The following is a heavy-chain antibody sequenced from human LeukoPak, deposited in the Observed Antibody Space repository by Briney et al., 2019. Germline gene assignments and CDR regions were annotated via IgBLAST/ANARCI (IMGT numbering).Heavy chain of an antibody. V-gene: IGHV4-34*01. CDR1: GGSFSGYY. Sequence: SETLSLTCAVYGGSFSGYYWSWIRQPPGKGLEWIGEINHSGSTNYNPSLKSRVTISVDTSKNQFSLKLSSVTAADTAVYYCARSISGWFLDAFDIWGQGTMVTVSS. CDR3: ARSISGWFLDAFDI. J-gene: IGHJ3*02. D-gene: IGHD6-19*01. CDR2: INHSGST.